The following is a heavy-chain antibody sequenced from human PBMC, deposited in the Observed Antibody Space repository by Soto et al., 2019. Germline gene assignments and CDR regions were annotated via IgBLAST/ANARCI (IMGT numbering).Heavy chain of an antibody. CDR2: IYYSVST. D-gene: IGHD3-22*01. CDR3: ARYYYDSSGFDY. CDR1: GGSISSGGYY. J-gene: IGHJ4*02. V-gene: IGHV4-31*03. Sequence: SETLSLTCTVSGGSISSGGYYWSWIRQHPGKGLEWIGYIYYSVSTYYNPSLKSRVTISVDTSKNQFSLKLSSVTAADTAVYYCARYYYDSSGFDYWGQGTLVTVSS.